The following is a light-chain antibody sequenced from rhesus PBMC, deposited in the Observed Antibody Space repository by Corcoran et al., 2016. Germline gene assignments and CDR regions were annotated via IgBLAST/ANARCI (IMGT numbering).Light chain of an antibody. CDR3: QHGYGTPFT. CDR2: KAS. CDR1: ENVNNY. Sequence: DIQMTQSPSSLSASVGDRVTITCRASENVNNYVNWYQQKPGKAPKLRIYKASTLQSGVPSRFSGSGSGTDYTFTISSLQPEDVATYYCQHGYGTPFTFGPGTKLDIK. V-gene: IGKV1-74*01. J-gene: IGKJ3*01.